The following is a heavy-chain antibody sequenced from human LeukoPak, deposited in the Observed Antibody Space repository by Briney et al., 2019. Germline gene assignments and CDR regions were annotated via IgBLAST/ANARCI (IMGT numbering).Heavy chain of an antibody. CDR3: ARADYYDSSGYLDY. J-gene: IGHJ4*02. D-gene: IGHD3-22*01. Sequence: ASVKVSCKASGGTFSSYAISWVRQAPGQGLEWMGIINPSGGSTSYAQKFQGRVTMTRDTSTSTVYMELSSLRSEDTAVYYCARADYYDSSGYLDYWGQGTLVTVSS. CDR2: INPSGGST. V-gene: IGHV1-46*01. CDR1: GGTFSSYA.